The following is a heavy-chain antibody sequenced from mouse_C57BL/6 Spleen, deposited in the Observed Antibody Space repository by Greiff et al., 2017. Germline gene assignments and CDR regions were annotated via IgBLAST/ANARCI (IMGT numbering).Heavy chain of an antibody. J-gene: IGHJ4*01. CDR1: GFTFSDYG. CDR3: ARRYYYAMDY. Sequence: EVQLVESGGGLVQPGGSLKLSCAASGFTFSDYGMAWVRQAPRQGPEWVAFISNLAYSIYYADTVTGRFTISRENAKNTLYLEMSSLRSEDTAMYYCARRYYYAMDYWGQGTSVTVSS. V-gene: IGHV5-15*04. CDR2: ISNLAYSI.